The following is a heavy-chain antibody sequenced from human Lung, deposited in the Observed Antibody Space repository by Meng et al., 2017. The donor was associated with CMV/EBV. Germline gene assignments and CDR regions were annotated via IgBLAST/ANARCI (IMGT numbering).Heavy chain of an antibody. V-gene: IGHV4-39*07. D-gene: IGHD3-22*01. CDR2: IYYSGST. CDR3: VRGAYYDSSGYDDWFDP. J-gene: IGHJ5*02. CDR1: GGSISSSSYY. Sequence: LXCTVSGGSISSSSYYWGWIRQPPGKGLEWIGSIYYSGSTYYNPSLKSRVTISVDTSKNQFSLKLSSVTAADTAVYYCVRGAYYDSSGYDDWFDPXGQGXLVTVSS.